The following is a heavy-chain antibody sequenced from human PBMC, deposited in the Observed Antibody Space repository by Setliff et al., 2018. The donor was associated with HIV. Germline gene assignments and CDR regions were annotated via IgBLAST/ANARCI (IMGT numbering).Heavy chain of an antibody. CDR1: GVSIVTSDNS. CDR2: IYNTGGN. CDR3: ARVPVPGANWFDP. J-gene: IGHJ5*02. Sequence: PSETLSLTCDVSGVSIVTSDNSWGWIRQAPGKGLEWIGTIYNTGGNYSNPSLKSRVTISVDRSKNLFSLKLISVTAADQGVYYCARVPVPGANWFDPWGLGTLVTVSS. V-gene: IGHV4-39*01.